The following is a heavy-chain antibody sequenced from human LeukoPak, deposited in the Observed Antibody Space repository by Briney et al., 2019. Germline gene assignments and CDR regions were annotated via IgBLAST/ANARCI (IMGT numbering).Heavy chain of an antibody. D-gene: IGHD3-22*01. V-gene: IGHV3-9*01. CDR2: ISWNSENI. CDR1: GFTFNDFT. J-gene: IGHJ6*02. CDR3: AKDKYSDTTGYYPTYYGLDV. Sequence: GGSLRLSCAASGFTFNDFTMHWVRQPPGKGLEWVSSISWNSENIAYADSVKGQFSISRDHAENSLHLLMNSLRLEDTALYFCAKDKYSDTTGYYPTYYGLDVWGQGTTITVSS.